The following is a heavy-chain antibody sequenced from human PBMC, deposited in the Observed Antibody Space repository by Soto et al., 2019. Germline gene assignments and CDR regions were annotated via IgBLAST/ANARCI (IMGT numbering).Heavy chain of an antibody. D-gene: IGHD2-8*01. CDR1: GYTFTSYY. V-gene: IGHV1-46*01. Sequence: QVQLVQSGAEVTKPGASVKISCKSSGYTFTSYYMHWVRQAPGQGLEWMGMINPSGGSTNYAQRFQGRVTMTRDTSTSTGYMDLSDLRSEDTAVYYGARGFCTTTTCLVGDCWGQGTLVTGAS. CDR3: ARGFCTTTTCLVGDC. CDR2: INPSGGST. J-gene: IGHJ4*02.